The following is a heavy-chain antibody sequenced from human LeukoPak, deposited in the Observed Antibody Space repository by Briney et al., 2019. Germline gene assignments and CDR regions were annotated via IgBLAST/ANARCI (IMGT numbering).Heavy chain of an antibody. CDR2: IKQDGSEK. J-gene: IGHJ3*02. CDR3: ARDLRPRIVVVVAATQHAFDI. D-gene: IGHD2-15*01. CDR1: GFTFSNFW. Sequence: GGSLRLSCAASGFTFSNFWMTWVRQAPGKGLEWVANIKQDGSEKYYVDSVKGRFSISRDNAKNSLYLQMDSLRAEDTAVYYCARDLRPRIVVVVAATQHAFDIWGQGTMVTVSS. V-gene: IGHV3-7*01.